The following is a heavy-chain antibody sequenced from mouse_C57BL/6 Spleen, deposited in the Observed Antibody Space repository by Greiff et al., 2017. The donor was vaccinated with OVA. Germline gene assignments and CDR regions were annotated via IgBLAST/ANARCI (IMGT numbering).Heavy chain of an antibody. V-gene: IGHV1-52*01. CDR2: IDPSDSET. CDR3: ARRDYGSNYGYFDY. Sequence: QVQLQQPGAELVRPGSSVKLSCKASGYTFTSYWMHWVKQRPIQGLEWIGNIDPSDSETHYNQKFKDKATLTVDKSSSTAYMQLSSLTSEDSAVYYCARRDYGSNYGYFDYWGQGTTLTVSS. J-gene: IGHJ2*01. CDR1: GYTFTSYW. D-gene: IGHD1-1*01.